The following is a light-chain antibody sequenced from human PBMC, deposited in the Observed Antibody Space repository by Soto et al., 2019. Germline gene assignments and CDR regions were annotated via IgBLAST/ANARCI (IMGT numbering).Light chain of an antibody. CDR3: QQYSDWPLT. J-gene: IGKJ4*01. CDR2: GAS. V-gene: IGKV3D-15*01. Sequence: EVVMTQSPATLSVSPGERATLSCRASQSVSSSLAWYQQKPGQAPRLLIYGASTRATGIPARFSGSGSGTEFTLTISSLQSEDFAVYYCQQYSDWPLTFGGGTKVDIK. CDR1: QSVSSS.